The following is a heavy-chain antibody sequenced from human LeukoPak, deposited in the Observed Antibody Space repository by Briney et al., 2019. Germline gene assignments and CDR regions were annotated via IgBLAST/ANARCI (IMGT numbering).Heavy chain of an antibody. CDR1: GFTFSSYE. J-gene: IGHJ4*02. V-gene: IGHV3-48*03. CDR3: ARYGRIAARAFDY. Sequence: GGSLRLSCAASGFTFSSYEMNWVRQAPGKGLEWVSYISSSGSTIYYADSVKGRFTISRDNAKNSLYLQMNSLRAEDTAVYYCARYGRIAARAFDYWGQGTLVTVSS. CDR2: ISSSGSTI. D-gene: IGHD6-6*01.